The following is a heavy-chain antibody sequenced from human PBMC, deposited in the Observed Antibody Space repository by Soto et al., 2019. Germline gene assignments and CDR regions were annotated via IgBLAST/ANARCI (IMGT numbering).Heavy chain of an antibody. CDR1: GGTFSSYA. Sequence: QVQLVQSGAEVKKPGSSVKVSCKASGGTFSSYAISWVRQAPGQGLEWMGGISPIFGTANYAQKFQGRVTITADDSTSTAYMELGSLRSEDTAVYYCARQKRGSSYGYGHSDYWGQGTLVTVSS. D-gene: IGHD5-18*01. V-gene: IGHV1-69*12. CDR2: ISPIFGTA. J-gene: IGHJ4*02. CDR3: ARQKRGSSYGYGHSDY.